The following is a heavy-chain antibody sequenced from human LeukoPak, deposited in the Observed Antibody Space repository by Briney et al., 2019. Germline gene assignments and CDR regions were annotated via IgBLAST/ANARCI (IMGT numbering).Heavy chain of an antibody. CDR1: GFTFSSYW. Sequence: PGGSLRLSCAASGFTFSSYWMSWVRQAPGKGLEWVANIKQDGSEKYHVDSVKGRFTISRDNAKNSLYLQMNSLRAEDTAVYYCARWYSSSKRYYGMDVWGQGTTVTVSS. CDR3: ARWYSSSKRYYGMDV. D-gene: IGHD6-13*01. J-gene: IGHJ6*02. CDR2: IKQDGSEK. V-gene: IGHV3-7*01.